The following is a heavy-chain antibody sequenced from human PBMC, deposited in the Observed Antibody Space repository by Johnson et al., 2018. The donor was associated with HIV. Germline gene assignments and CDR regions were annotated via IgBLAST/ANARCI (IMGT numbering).Heavy chain of an antibody. CDR1: GFTFSSYG. CDR3: ARGVKQQLSVVDAFDI. J-gene: IGHJ3*02. V-gene: IGHV3-30*03. CDR2: ISYDESNK. D-gene: IGHD6-13*01. Sequence: QVQLVESGGGVVQPGRSLRLSCAASGFTFSSYGMHWVRQAPGQGLEWVAVISYDESNKYYADSVKGRFAISRDNSKNTLYLQMNSLRAEDTAVYYCARGVKQQLSVVDAFDIWGQGTMVTVSS.